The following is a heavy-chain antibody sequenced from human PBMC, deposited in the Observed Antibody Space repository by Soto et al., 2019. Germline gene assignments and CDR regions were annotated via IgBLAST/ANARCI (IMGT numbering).Heavy chain of an antibody. CDR1: GGTFSSYT. D-gene: IGHD4-17*01. J-gene: IGHJ5*02. CDR3: ARSTTVVTPRWFDP. V-gene: IGHV1-69*02. CDR2: IIPILGIA. Sequence: QVQLVQSGAEVKKPGSSVKVSCKASGGTFSSYTISWVRQAPGQGLEWMGRIIPILGIANYAQKFQGRVTITADKSTSTAYMELSSLRSVDTAVYYCARSTTVVTPRWFDPWGQGTLVTVSS.